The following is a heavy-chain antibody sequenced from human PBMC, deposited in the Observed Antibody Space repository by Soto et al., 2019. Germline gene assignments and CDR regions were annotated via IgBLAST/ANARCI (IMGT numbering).Heavy chain of an antibody. CDR1: GYTFTSYA. CDR2: ISAYNGNT. J-gene: IGHJ4*02. V-gene: IGHV1-18*01. Sequence: QVQLVQSGAEVKKPGASVKVSCKASGYTFTSYAISWVRQAPGQGLEWMGWISAYNGNTNYAQKLQGRVTMTTDTPPSTAHREQSSLISEDTAVYYCARDHGGRSPVEWGPATRRSVSS. CDR3: ARDHGGRSPVE. D-gene: IGHD2-15*01.